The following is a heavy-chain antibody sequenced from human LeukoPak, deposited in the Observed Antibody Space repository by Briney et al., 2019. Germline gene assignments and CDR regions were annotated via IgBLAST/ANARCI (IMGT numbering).Heavy chain of an antibody. Sequence: GGSLRLSCAASGFTFIDYYMSSTRQAPGKGLEWVSYISSSSSYTNYADSVKGRFTISRDNAKNSLYLQMNSLRAEDTAVYYCVMDYYGTASYSYWFYYYYGMDVWGQGTTVTVSS. CDR1: GFTFIDYY. J-gene: IGHJ6*02. V-gene: IGHV3-11*03. CDR2: ISSSSSYT. CDR3: VMDYYGTASYSYWFYYYYGMDV. D-gene: IGHD3-10*01.